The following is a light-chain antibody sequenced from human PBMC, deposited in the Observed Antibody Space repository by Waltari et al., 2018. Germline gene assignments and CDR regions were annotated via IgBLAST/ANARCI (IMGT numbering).Light chain of an antibody. CDR1: QSVTTSY. CDR2: GAS. J-gene: IGKJ1*01. CDR3: QQYGSSLWT. V-gene: IGKV3-20*01. Sequence: EIVLTQSPGTLSLSPGETATLSCRASQSVTTSYFAWYQQKPGQAPLLLIYGASSRATGIPDRFSGSGSGTVFTLTISRLEPEEFAGYYCQQYGSSLWTFGQGTKVEVK.